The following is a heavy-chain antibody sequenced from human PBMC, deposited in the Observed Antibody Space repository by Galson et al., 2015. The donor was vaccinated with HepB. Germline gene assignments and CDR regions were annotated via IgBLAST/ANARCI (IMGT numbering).Heavy chain of an antibody. CDR3: ARDGGDCYSCFDY. J-gene: IGHJ4*02. CDR1: GFTFSSYW. Sequence: SLRLSCAASGFTFSSYWMSWVRQAPGKGLEWVANIKQDGSEKYYVDSVKGRFTTSRDNAKNSLYLQMNSLRAEDTAVYYCARDGGDCYSCFDYWGQGTLVTVSS. V-gene: IGHV3-7*03. CDR2: IKQDGSEK. D-gene: IGHD2-21*02.